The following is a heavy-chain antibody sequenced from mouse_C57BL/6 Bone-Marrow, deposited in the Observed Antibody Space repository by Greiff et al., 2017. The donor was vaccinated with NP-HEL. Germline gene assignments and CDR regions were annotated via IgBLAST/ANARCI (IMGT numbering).Heavy chain of an antibody. CDR1: GFTFSDYG. D-gene: IGHD1-1*01. V-gene: IGHV5-17*01. CDR3: ARNYYGSSSWFAY. Sequence: EVKLMESGGGLVKPGGSLKLSCAASGFTFSDYGMHWVRQAPEKGLEWVAYISSGSSTIYYADTVKGRFPISRDNAKNTLFLQMTSLRSEDTAMYYCARNYYGSSSWFAYWGQGTLVTVSA. CDR2: ISSGSSTI. J-gene: IGHJ3*01.